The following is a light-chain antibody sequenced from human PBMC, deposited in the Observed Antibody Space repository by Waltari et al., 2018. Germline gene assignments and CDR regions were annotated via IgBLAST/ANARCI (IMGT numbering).Light chain of an antibody. V-gene: IGLV2-14*01. Sequence: QSALTQPASVSGSPGQSITISCIGTGRDIGPYNYVSWYQQYPGKAPKLLIYEVTNRPSGVSHRFSGSKSGNTASLTISGLQAEDEAHYYCSSYRSSNNVVFGGGTKVTVL. CDR2: EVT. CDR1: GRDIGPYNY. J-gene: IGLJ2*01. CDR3: SSYRSSNNVV.